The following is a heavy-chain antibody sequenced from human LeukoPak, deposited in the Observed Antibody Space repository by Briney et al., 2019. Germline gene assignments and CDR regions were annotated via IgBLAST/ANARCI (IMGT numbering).Heavy chain of an antibody. CDR1: GFTFIKHA. Sequence: GGSLRLSCAASGFTFIKHAMSWVRQAPGKGLEWVSGISVTGSSPYYADSVKRRLTIDRDNSKNTLYLQMDSLRGEDTAVYYCLKEGDGYNLENYWGQGALVIVSS. D-gene: IGHD5-24*01. CDR2: ISVTGSSP. V-gene: IGHV3-23*01. CDR3: LKEGDGYNLENY. J-gene: IGHJ4*02.